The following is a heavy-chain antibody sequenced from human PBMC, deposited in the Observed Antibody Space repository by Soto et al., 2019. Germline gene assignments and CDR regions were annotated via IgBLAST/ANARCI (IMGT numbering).Heavy chain of an antibody. Sequence: PSETLSLTGTVSGGSISSYYWSWIRQPPGKGLEWIGYIYYSGSTNYNPSLKSRVTISVDTSKNQFSLKLSSVTAADTAVYYCARLYGAEGFGYWGQGTLVTVSS. J-gene: IGHJ4*02. CDR3: ARLYGAEGFGY. CDR2: IYYSGST. D-gene: IGHD1-26*01. CDR1: GGSISSYY. V-gene: IGHV4-59*08.